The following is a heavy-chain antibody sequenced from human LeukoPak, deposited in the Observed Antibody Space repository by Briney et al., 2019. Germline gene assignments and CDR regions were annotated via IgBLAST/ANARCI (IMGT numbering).Heavy chain of an antibody. CDR1: GFTVSSNY. CDR2: ISGSGGST. D-gene: IGHD6-19*01. J-gene: IGHJ4*02. CDR3: AKDSSGSDY. V-gene: IGHV3-23*01. Sequence: GGSLRLSCAASGFTVSSNYMSWVRQAPGKGLEWVSAISGSGGSTYYADSVKGRFTISRDNSKNTLYLQMNSLRAEDTAVYYCAKDSSGSDYWGQGTLVTVSS.